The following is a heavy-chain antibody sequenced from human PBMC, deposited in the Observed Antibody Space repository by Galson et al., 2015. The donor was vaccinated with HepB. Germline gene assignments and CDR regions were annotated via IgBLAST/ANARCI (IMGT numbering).Heavy chain of an antibody. CDR1: GGTFSSYA. V-gene: IGHV1-69*04. J-gene: IGHJ5*02. D-gene: IGHD6-19*01. CDR3: ARIAVAGTGPVPLP. Sequence: QSGAEVKKPGESLKISCKASGGTFSSYAISWVRQAPGQGLEWMGRIIPILGIANYAQKFQGRVTVTADKSTSTAYMELSSLRSEDTAVYYCARIAVAGTGPVPLPWGQGTLVTVSS. CDR2: IIPILGIA.